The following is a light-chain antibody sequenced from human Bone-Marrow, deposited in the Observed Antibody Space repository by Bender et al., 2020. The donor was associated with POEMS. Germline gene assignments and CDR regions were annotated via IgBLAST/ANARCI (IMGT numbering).Light chain of an antibody. J-gene: IGLJ3*02. V-gene: IGLV2-23*02. CDR3: CSYGGSSTWV. Sequence: QSALTQPASLSGSPGQSITISCTGTNNDFGSYKFVSWYQQHPGRAPKLMIYEVSKRPSGISNRFSGSKSDNTASLTISGLQAEDEAHYYCCSYGGSSTWVFGGGTKVTVL. CDR2: EVS. CDR1: NNDFGSYKF.